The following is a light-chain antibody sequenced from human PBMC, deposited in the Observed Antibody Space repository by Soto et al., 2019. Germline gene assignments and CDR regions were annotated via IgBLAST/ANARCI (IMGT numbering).Light chain of an antibody. V-gene: IGKV1-5*01. CDR2: DDS. CDR3: QHYKTYPWT. Sequence: DIQMTQSPSNLSASVGDTGTVTCRASQSVSGWVAWYKQKPGEAPKLRSDDDSALPRGVPSRCSGRGAGTEFTRTISSLQPGDFATYYGQHYKTYPWTVGHGTKVDIK. J-gene: IGKJ1*01. CDR1: QSVSGW.